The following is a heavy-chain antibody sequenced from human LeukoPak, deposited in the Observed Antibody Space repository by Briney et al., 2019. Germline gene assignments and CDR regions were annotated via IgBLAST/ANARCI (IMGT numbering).Heavy chain of an antibody. Sequence: PGGSLRLSCAASGFTFSDYYMSWIRQAPGKGLEWVSYISSSGSTIYYADSVKGRFTISRDNAKNSLYLQMNSLGAEDTAVYYCARDREGYYDSSGYPLDYRGQGTLVTVSS. V-gene: IGHV3-11*04. CDR1: GFTFSDYY. D-gene: IGHD3-22*01. CDR3: ARDREGYYDSSGYPLDY. J-gene: IGHJ4*02. CDR2: ISSSGSTI.